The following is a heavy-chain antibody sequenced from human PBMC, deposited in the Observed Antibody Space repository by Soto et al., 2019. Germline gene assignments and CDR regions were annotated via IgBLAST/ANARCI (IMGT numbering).Heavy chain of an antibody. D-gene: IGHD5-18*01. V-gene: IGHV4-59*01. J-gene: IGHJ6*02. Sequence: SETLSLTCTVSGGSISTYYWSWIRQPPGKGLEWIGYIYDSGSTNYNPSLKSRVTISVDTSKNQFSLKLSSVTAADTAVYYCARDTAMVPATYHYAMDVWGQGTTVTVSS. CDR2: IYDSGST. CDR3: ARDTAMVPATYHYAMDV. CDR1: GGSISTYY.